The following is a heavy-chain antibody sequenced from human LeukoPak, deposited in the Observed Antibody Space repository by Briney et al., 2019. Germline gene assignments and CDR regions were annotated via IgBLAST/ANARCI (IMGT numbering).Heavy chain of an antibody. CDR1: GYTFTSYD. J-gene: IGHJ4*02. CDR3: ARESVGATEFDY. D-gene: IGHD1-26*01. V-gene: IGHV1-2*04. Sequence: GASVKVSCKASGYTFTSYDINWVRQAPGQGLEWMGWINPNSGGTNYAQKFQGWVTMTRDTSISTAYMELSRLRSDDTAVYYCARESVGATEFDYGGQGTLVTVSS. CDR2: INPNSGGT.